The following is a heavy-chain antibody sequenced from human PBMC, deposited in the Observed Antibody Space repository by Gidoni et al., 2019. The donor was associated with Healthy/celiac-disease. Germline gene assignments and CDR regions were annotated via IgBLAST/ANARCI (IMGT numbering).Heavy chain of an antibody. CDR3: AKGHQLLRYFDY. V-gene: IGHV3-9*01. CDR2: ISWNSGSI. CDR1: GFTFDDYA. J-gene: IGHJ4*02. D-gene: IGHD2-2*01. Sequence: EVQLVESGGGLVQPGRSLRLSCAASGFTFDDYAMHWVRQAPGKGLEWVSGISWNSGSIGYADSVKGRFTISRDNAKNSLYLQMNSLRAEDTALYYCAKGHQLLRYFDYWGQGTLVTVSS.